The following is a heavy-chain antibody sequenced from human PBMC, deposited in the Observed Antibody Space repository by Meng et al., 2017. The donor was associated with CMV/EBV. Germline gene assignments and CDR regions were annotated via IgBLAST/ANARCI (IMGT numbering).Heavy chain of an antibody. CDR2: ISAYNGNT. J-gene: IGHJ6*02. CDR3: ARYRETDYCSSTSCPPYYYYGMDV. CDR1: GDTFTSYG. D-gene: IGHD2-2*01. Sequence: ASVKVSCKASGDTFTSYGISWVRQATGQGLEWMGWISAYNGNTNYAQKLQGRVTMTTDTSTSTAYMELRSLRSDDTAVYYCARYRETDYCSSTSCPPYYYYGMDVWGQGTTVTVSS. V-gene: IGHV1-18*01.